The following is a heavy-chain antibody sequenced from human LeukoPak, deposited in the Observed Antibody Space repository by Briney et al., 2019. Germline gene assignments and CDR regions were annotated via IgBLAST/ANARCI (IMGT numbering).Heavy chain of an antibody. CDR2: IKQDGSEE. CDR1: GFTISSYW. Sequence: GGSLRLSCVASGFTISSYWMHWVRQAPGKGLEWVANIKQDGSEEYYVDSVKGRFTISRDNAKNSLYLQMNSLRAEDTAVYYCARRYFDYWGQGILVTASS. V-gene: IGHV3-7*03. J-gene: IGHJ4*02. CDR3: ARRYFDY.